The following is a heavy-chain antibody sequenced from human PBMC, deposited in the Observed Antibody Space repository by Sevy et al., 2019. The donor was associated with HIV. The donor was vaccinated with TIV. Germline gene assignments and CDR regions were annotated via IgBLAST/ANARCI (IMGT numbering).Heavy chain of an antibody. CDR1: GFSISGYA. CDR3: AKEGGGYNYDSSGLFDY. CDR2: ISGSGYST. V-gene: IGHV3-23*01. J-gene: IGHJ4*02. D-gene: IGHD3-22*01. Sequence: GGSLRLSCAASGFSISGYAMTWVRQAPGKGLEWVSGISGSGYSTYYADSVKGRFTISRDNSKNTLYLQMNSLRAEDTAVYYCAKEGGGYNYDSSGLFDYWGQGTLVTVSS.